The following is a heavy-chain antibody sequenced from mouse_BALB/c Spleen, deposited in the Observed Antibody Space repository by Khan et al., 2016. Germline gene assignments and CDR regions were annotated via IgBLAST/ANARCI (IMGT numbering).Heavy chain of an antibody. CDR3: ARYYDSSYDYFDY. Sequence: QVQLKESGAELARPGASVKLSCKASGYTFTSYWMQWVKQRPGQGLEWIGAIYPGDGDTRYTQKFKGKATLTADKSSSTAYMQLSSLASEDSAVXYCARYYDSSYDYFDYWGQGTTLTVSS. J-gene: IGHJ2*01. D-gene: IGHD1-1*01. V-gene: IGHV1-87*01. CDR2: IYPGDGDT. CDR1: GYTFTSYW.